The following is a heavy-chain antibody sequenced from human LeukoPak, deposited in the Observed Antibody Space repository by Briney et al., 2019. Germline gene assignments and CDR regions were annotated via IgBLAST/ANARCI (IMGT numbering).Heavy chain of an antibody. CDR2: ISYDGSDK. CDR1: GFTFSSYG. CDR3: AKDPFYDYIWATYRPGGFDY. Sequence: GGSLRLSCAASGFTFSSYGLHWVRQAPGKGLEWVAVISYDGSDKWYTDSVKGRFTISRDNSKSTLYLQMNSLTADDTALYYCAKDPFYDYIWATYRPGGFDYWGQGALVTVSS. V-gene: IGHV3-30*18. J-gene: IGHJ4*02. D-gene: IGHD3-16*02.